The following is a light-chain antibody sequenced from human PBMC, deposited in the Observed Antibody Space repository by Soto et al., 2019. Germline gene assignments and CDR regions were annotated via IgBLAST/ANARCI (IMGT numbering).Light chain of an antibody. CDR1: QRVYNNY. CDR2: VAS. CDR3: QQYGSSLT. V-gene: IGKV3-20*01. J-gene: IGKJ4*01. Sequence: EVVWTLAPGTLSLSPWERVTISWKASQRVYNNYLAWYQQKPGQAPRSLIYVASSRAIGIPDRLSGSGSGIYFPLSLSRLEPEDAELYDCQQYGSSLTFGGGNKVEI.